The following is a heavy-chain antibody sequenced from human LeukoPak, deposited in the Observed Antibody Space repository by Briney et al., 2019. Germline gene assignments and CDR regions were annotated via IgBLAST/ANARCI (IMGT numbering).Heavy chain of an antibody. CDR3: ARGYKSEPPAKYGMDV. V-gene: IGHV3-7*01. CDR2: IKEDGTWQ. CDR1: GFRFSTYW. Sequence: GGSLRLSCAVSGFRFSTYWLTWVRQAPGKGPEWVANIKEDGTWQNYVDSVKGRFTISRDNDKNSLYLEMNWLRAEDTAMYFCARGYKSEPPAKYGMDVWGRGTTVIVSS. J-gene: IGHJ6*02. D-gene: IGHD5-12*01.